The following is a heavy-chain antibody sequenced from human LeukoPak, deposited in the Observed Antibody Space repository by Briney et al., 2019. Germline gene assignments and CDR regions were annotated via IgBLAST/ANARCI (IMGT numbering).Heavy chain of an antibody. CDR3: ARRNYHQYNWFDP. J-gene: IGHJ5*02. CDR1: GFTFSDYY. Sequence: GGSLRLSCAASGFTFSDYYMSWIRQAPGKGLEWVSYISSSSSTIYYADSVKGRFTISRDNAKNSLYLQMNSLRAEDTAVYYCARRNYHQYNWFDPWGQGTLVTVSS. CDR2: ISSSSSTI. D-gene: IGHD4-11*01. V-gene: IGHV3-11*04.